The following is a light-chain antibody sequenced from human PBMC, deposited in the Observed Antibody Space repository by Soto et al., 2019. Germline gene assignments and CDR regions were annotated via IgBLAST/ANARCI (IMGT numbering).Light chain of an antibody. CDR2: TSN. J-gene: IGLJ1*01. CDR1: SSNIGSDT. V-gene: IGLV1-44*01. CDR3: AAWDGSLEGYV. Sequence: QSVLTQPPSASGTPGQRVTISCSGSSSNIGSDTVNWYQHLPGTAPKLLIYTSNQRPSGVPDRFSGSKSGTSASLAISGLQSEDEAEYYCAAWDGSLEGYVFGTGTKLTVL.